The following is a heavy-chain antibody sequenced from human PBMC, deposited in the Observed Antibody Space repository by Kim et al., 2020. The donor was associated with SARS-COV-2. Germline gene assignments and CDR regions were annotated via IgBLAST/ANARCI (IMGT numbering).Heavy chain of an antibody. Sequence: GGSLRLSCAASGFTFSSYAMHWVRQAPGKGLEWVAVISYDGSNKYYADSVKGRFTISRDNSKNTLYLQMNSLRAEDTAVYYCARAPGDTIFGVVIKRKDYYYGMDVWGQGTTVTVSS. CDR1: GFTFSSYA. CDR3: ARAPGDTIFGVVIKRKDYYYGMDV. J-gene: IGHJ6*02. V-gene: IGHV3-30-3*01. D-gene: IGHD3-3*01. CDR2: ISYDGSNK.